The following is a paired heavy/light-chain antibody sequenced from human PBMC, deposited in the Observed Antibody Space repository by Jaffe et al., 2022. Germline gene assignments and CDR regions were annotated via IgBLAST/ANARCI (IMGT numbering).Heavy chain of an antibody. CDR2: IYYTGST. CDR1: GSSMSPYY. CDR3: ARGAPTSSWSQYFQL. Sequence: QVQLQESGPGLVKPSETLSLTCTVSGSSMSPYYWSWIRQSPGKGLEWIGYIYYTGSTSYNPSLKSRVTISVDTSKNQFSLNLTSVTAADTAVFYCARGAPTSSWSQYFQLWGQGTLVTVSS. V-gene: IGHV4-59*01. D-gene: IGHD6-13*01. J-gene: IGHJ1*01.
Light chain of an antibody. Sequence: DIQMTQSPSSLSASVGDTVTITCRASQRISSYLNWYQQKPGKAPILIYAASSFQSGVPSRFSASGAGTGFTLTISSLQSEDFATYYCQQSYTIPWTFGQGSKVELK. J-gene: IGKJ1*01. CDR3: QQSYTIPWT. V-gene: IGKV1-39*01. CDR1: QRISSY. CDR2: AAS.